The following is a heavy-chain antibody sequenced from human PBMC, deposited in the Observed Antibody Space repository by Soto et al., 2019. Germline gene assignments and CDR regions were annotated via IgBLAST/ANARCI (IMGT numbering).Heavy chain of an antibody. CDR1: GFTFSSYG. CDR2: ISYDGSNK. Sequence: PGGSLRLSCAASGFTFSSYGMHWVRQAPGKGLEWVAVISYDGSNKYYADSVKGRFTISRDNSKNTLYLQMNSLRAEDTAVYYCAKDRLWRGHGAHIAAAKRYLLNFDYWGQGTLVTVSS. D-gene: IGHD6-13*01. V-gene: IGHV3-30*18. J-gene: IGHJ4*02. CDR3: AKDRLWRGHGAHIAAAKRYLLNFDY.